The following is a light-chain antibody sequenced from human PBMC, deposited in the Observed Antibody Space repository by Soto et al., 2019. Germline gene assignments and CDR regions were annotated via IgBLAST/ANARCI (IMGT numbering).Light chain of an antibody. Sequence: QSVLTQPAPLSGAPGQSITISCTGTSSDIGAYDYVSWFQQHPGKAPKLMISEVNNRPSGVSNRFSGSKSGNTAYLTISGLQVEYDAEYFCFSFPHTSTHVLGTGPKVTGL. V-gene: IGLV2-14*01. CDR1: SSDIGAYDY. CDR3: FSFPHTSTHV. CDR2: EVN. J-gene: IGLJ1*01.